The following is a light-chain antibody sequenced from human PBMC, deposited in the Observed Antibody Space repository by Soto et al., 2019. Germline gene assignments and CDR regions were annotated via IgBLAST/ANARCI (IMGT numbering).Light chain of an antibody. J-gene: IGKJ1*01. V-gene: IGKV2-28*01. Sequence: IVMTQSPLSLPVTPGEPASISCRSSQSLLHSDGYNYLDWYLQKPGQSPQLLIYLGSNRASGVPARFSGRGSGTDFTLKISRVEAEDVGIYYCMQARSGWTFGQGTKVEIK. CDR1: QSLLHSDGYNY. CDR3: MQARSGWT. CDR2: LGS.